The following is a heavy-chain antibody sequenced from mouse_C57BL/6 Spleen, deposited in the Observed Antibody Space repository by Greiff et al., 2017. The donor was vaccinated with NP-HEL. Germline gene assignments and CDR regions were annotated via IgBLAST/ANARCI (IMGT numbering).Heavy chain of an antibody. V-gene: IGHV1-15*01. J-gene: IGHJ3*01. D-gene: IGHD2-3*01. CDR1: GYTFTDYE. CDR2: IDPETGGT. CDR3: TNYDGYYVGFAY. Sequence: VQLQQSGAELVRPGASVTLSCKASGYTFTDYEMHWVKQTPVHGLEWIGAIDPETGGTAYNQKFKGKAILTADKSSSTAYMELRSLTSEDSAVYYCTNYDGYYVGFAYWGQGTLVTVSA.